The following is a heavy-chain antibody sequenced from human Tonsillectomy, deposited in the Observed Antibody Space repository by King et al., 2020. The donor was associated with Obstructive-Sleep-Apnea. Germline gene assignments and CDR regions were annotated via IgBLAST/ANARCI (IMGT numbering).Heavy chain of an antibody. D-gene: IGHD3-9*01. CDR1: GGTFSSYA. CDR3: ARGIAYYENLTGYYRGYFNY. CDR2: IIPIFGTA. Sequence: VQLVQSGAEVKKPGSSVKVSCKASGGTFSSYAISWVRQAPGQGLEWMGGIIPIFGTANYAQKFQGRVTITADESTSTAYMELSSLRSEDTAVYYCARGIAYYENLTGYYRGYFNYWGQGTLVTVSS. J-gene: IGHJ4*02. V-gene: IGHV1-69*01.